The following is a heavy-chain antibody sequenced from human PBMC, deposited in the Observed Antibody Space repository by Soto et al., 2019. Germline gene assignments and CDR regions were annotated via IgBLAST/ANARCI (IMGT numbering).Heavy chain of an antibody. CDR1: GFTFSSYA. D-gene: IGHD3-22*01. V-gene: IGHV3-30-3*01. Sequence: QVQLVESGGGVVQPGRSLRLSCAASGFTFSSYAMHWVRQAPGKGLEWVAVISYDGSNKYYADSVKGRFTISRDNSKNTLYLQMNSLRAEDTAVYYCARDRATVTMIVVVSMGAYYYGMDVWGQGTTVTVSS. CDR2: ISYDGSNK. J-gene: IGHJ6*02. CDR3: ARDRATVTMIVVVSMGAYYYGMDV.